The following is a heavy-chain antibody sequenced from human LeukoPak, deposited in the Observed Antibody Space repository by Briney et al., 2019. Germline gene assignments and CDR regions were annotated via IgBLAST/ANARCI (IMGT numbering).Heavy chain of an antibody. V-gene: IGHV3-11*06. Sequence: GGSLRLSCAASGFTYSDYYMSWIRQAPGKGLEWVSSISSSSSYIYYADSVKGRFTISRDNAKNSLYLQMNSLRAEDTAVYFCAREPDCSGGSCYLRSFDYWGQGTLVTVSS. CDR3: AREPDCSGGSCYLRSFDY. CDR1: GFTYSDYY. J-gene: IGHJ4*02. D-gene: IGHD2-15*01. CDR2: ISSSSSYI.